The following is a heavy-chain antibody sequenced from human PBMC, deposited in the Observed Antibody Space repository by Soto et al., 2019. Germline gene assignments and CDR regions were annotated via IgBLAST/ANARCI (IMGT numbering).Heavy chain of an antibody. V-gene: IGHV3-23*01. CDR1: GFTFSSYA. CDR3: AKDSAAAGIFYRY. J-gene: IGHJ4*02. D-gene: IGHD6-13*01. CDR2: ISGSGGST. Sequence: EVQLLESGGGLVQPGGSLRLSCAASGFTFSSYAMSWVRQAPGKGLEWVSGISGSGGSTYYADSVKGRFTISRDNSKNTLYLQMNSLRAEDTAVYYCAKDSAAAGIFYRYWGQGTLVTVSS.